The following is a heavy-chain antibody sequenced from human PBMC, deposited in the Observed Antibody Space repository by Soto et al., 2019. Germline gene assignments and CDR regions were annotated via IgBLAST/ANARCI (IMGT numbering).Heavy chain of an antibody. D-gene: IGHD2-15*01. CDR2: ISNSAGST. V-gene: IGHV3-23*01. Sequence: EVQLLESGGGLVQPGGSLRLSCAASGFTFSSYAMSWVRQAPGKGLEWVSSISNSAGSTYYADSVKGRFTISRDNSKNTLYLQMNSLRAEDTAIYFCVPPVTVVVAFLGGYWGQGTLVTVSS. CDR3: VPPVTVVVAFLGGY. J-gene: IGHJ4*02. CDR1: GFTFSSYA.